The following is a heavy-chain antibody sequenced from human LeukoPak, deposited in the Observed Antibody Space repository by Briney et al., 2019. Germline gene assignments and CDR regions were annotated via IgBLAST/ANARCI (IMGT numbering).Heavy chain of an antibody. D-gene: IGHD3-22*01. CDR3: ARAPYYYDSSGYTY. J-gene: IGHJ4*02. CDR1: GFSFSSYS. Sequence: GGSLRLSCAASGFSFSSYSMNWVRQAPGKGLEWVSSISSTGSYIYYADSVKGRFTISRDNAKNSLYLQMNSLRAEDTAVYYCARAPYYYDSSGYTYWGQGTLVTVSS. CDR2: ISSTGSYI. V-gene: IGHV3-21*01.